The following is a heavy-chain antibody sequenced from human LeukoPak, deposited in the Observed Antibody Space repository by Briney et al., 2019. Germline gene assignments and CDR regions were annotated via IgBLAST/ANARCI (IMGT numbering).Heavy chain of an antibody. J-gene: IGHJ4*02. CDR1: GGSFSGNY. CDR3: AKSNGYGLIDY. CDR2: INHSGST. Sequence: SETLSLTCAVYGGSFSGNYWSWIRQPPGKGLEWIGEINHSGSTNYNPSLKSRVTMYIDTSKNQFSLKLSSVTAADTAMYYCAKSNGYGLIDYWGQGTLVTASS. V-gene: IGHV4-34*01. D-gene: IGHD5-12*01.